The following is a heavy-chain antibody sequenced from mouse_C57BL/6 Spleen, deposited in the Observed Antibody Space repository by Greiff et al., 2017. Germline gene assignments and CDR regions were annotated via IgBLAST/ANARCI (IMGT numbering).Heavy chain of an antibody. V-gene: IGHV14-4*01. CDR2: IDPENGDT. CDR1: GFNIKDDY. D-gene: IGHD2-1*01. CDR3: TTGYGNWFAY. J-gene: IGHJ3*01. Sequence: VQLKQSGAELVRPGASVKLSCTASGFNIKDDYMHWVKQRPEQGLEWIGWIDPENGDTEYASKFQGKATITGDTSSNTAYLQLSSLTSEDTAVYYCTTGYGNWFAYWGQGTLVTVSA.